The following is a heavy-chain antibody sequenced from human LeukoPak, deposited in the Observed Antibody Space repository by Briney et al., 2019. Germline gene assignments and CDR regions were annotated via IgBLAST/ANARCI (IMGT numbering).Heavy chain of an antibody. V-gene: IGHV3-48*01. CDR3: AGKAVAAPFDY. CDR1: GFTFSSYS. D-gene: IGHD6-19*01. Sequence: QSGGSLRLSCAASGFTFSSYSMNWVRQAPGKGLEWVSYISSSSSTIYYADSVKGRFTISRDNAKNSLYLQMNSLRAEDTAVYYCAGKAVAAPFDYWGQGTLVTVSS. J-gene: IGHJ4*02. CDR2: ISSSSSTI.